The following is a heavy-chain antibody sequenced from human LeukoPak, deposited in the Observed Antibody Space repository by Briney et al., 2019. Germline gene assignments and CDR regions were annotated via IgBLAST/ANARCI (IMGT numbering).Heavy chain of an antibody. Sequence: ASVKVSCKASGGTFSSYAISWVRQAPGQGLEWMGWINTNTGNPTYAQGFTGRFVFSLDTSVSTAYLQISSLKAEDTAVYYCARDQSRPYSSSWYRGGYYMDVWGKGTTVTVSS. D-gene: IGHD6-13*01. V-gene: IGHV7-4-1*02. CDR1: GGTFSSYA. J-gene: IGHJ6*03. CDR3: ARDQSRPYSSSWYRGGYYMDV. CDR2: INTNTGNP.